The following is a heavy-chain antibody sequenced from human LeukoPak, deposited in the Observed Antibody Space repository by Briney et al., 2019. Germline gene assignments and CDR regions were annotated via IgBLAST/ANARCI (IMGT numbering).Heavy chain of an antibody. CDR3: ARDPEVSVGLLDY. D-gene: IGHD1-26*01. Sequence: GASVKVSCKASGYTFTGYYMHWVRQAPGQGLEWMGWINPNSGGTNYAQKFQGRVTMTRDTSISTAYMELSRLRSDDTAVYYCARDPEVSVGLLDYWGQGTLVTVSS. J-gene: IGHJ4*02. V-gene: IGHV1-2*02. CDR2: INPNSGGT. CDR1: GYTFTGYY.